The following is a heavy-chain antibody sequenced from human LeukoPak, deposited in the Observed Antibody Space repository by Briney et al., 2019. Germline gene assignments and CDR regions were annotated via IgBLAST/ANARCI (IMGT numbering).Heavy chain of an antibody. CDR3: AKERLGTTWYFDY. V-gene: IGHV3-23*01. CDR1: GFTFRAYA. D-gene: IGHD1-14*01. Sequence: PGGSLRLSCAASGFTFRAYAMSWVRQAPGKGLEWVSAISGSGGSTYYADSVKGRFTISRDNSKNTLYLQMNSLRAEDTAVYYCAKERLGTTWYFDYWGQGTLVTVSS. J-gene: IGHJ4*02. CDR2: ISGSGGST.